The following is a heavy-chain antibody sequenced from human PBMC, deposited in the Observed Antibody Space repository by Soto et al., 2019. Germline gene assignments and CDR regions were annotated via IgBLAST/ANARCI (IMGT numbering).Heavy chain of an antibody. Sequence: SETLSLTCTVSGGSISSYYWSWIRQPPGKGLEWIGYIYYSGSTNYNPSLKSRVTISVDTSKNQFSLKLSSVTAADTAVYYCARDRSYYYGSGESYWFDPWGQGTLVTVSS. J-gene: IGHJ5*02. CDR3: ARDRSYYYGSGESYWFDP. D-gene: IGHD3-10*01. V-gene: IGHV4-59*01. CDR2: IYYSGST. CDR1: GGSISSYY.